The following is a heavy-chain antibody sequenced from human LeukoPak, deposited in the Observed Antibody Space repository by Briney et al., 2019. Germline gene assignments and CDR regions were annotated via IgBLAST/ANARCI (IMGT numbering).Heavy chain of an antibody. V-gene: IGHV3-23*01. CDR1: GFTFSGYA. J-gene: IGHJ4*02. CDR2: ISGSGGGT. CDR3: AKDRFPNDGSWDFDY. Sequence: AGGSLRLSCAASGFTFSGYAMSWVRQAPGKGLEWVSAISGSGGGTYYADSVKGRFTMSRDNSKNTLYLQMNSLRAEDTAVYYCAKDRFPNDGSWDFDYWGQGTLVTVSS. D-gene: IGHD6-13*01.